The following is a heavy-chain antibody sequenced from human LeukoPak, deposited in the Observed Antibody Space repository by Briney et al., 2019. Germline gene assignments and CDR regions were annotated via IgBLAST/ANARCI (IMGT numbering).Heavy chain of an antibody. CDR1: GFTVSSNY. J-gene: IGHJ3*02. V-gene: IGHV3-66*01. Sequence: PGGSLRLSCAASGFTVSSNYMSWVRQAPGKGLEWVSVIYSGGSTYYADSVKGRFTISRDNSKNTLFLQMNSLRAEDSAVYYCATELRIAAAGFDAFDIWGQGTMVTVSS. CDR2: IYSGGST. CDR3: ATELRIAAAGFDAFDI. D-gene: IGHD6-13*01.